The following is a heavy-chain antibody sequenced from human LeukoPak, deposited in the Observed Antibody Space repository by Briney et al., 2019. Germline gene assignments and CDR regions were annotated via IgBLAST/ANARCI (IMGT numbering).Heavy chain of an antibody. D-gene: IGHD1-14*01. CDR3: TRGHHGLEY. J-gene: IGHJ4*02. CDR2: ISPSGSSI. V-gene: IGHV3-11*01. CDR1: GFTFSSYA. Sequence: GGSLRLSCAASGFTFSSYAVSWTRQAPGKGPELVSYISPSGSSIFYVDSVKGRFTISRDNAKNSLYLQMNSLRAEDTAVYYCTRGHHGLEYWGQGTLVTVSS.